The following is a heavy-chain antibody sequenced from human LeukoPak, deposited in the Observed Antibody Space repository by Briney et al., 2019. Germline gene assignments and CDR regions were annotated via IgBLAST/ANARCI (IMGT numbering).Heavy chain of an antibody. V-gene: IGHV4-59*11. J-gene: IGHJ5*02. CDR3: ARGPTIFGVVILYWFDP. CDR1: GGSISSHY. Sequence: PSETLSLTCTVSGGSISSHYWSWIRQPPGKGLEWIGYIYYSGSTNYNPSLKSRVTISVDTSKNQFSLKLSSVTAADTAVYYCARGPTIFGVVILYWFDPWGQGTLVTVSS. CDR2: IYYSGST. D-gene: IGHD3-3*01.